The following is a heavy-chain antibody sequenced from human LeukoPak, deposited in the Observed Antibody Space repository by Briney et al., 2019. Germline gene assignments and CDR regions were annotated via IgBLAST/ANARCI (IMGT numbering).Heavy chain of an antibody. CDR1: GGSISSSSYY. CDR2: IYYSGST. Sequence: SSETLSLTCTVSGGSISSSSYYWGWIRQPPGKGLEWIGSIYYSGSTYYNPSLKSRVTISVDTSKNQFSLKLSSVTAADTAVYYCARHYGSGSYYSPFDYWGQGTLVTVSS. J-gene: IGHJ4*02. D-gene: IGHD3-10*01. CDR3: ARHYGSGSYYSPFDY. V-gene: IGHV4-39*01.